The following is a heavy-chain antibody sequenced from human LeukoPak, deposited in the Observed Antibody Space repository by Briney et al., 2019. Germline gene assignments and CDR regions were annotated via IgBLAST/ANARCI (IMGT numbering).Heavy chain of an antibody. Sequence: EASVKVSCKASGYTFTGYYMHWVRQAPGQGLEWMGWINPNSGGTNYAQKFQGRVTMTRDTSISTAYMELSRLRADDTAVYYCARVGTRWLQFDIDYWGQGTLVTVSS. D-gene: IGHD5-24*01. V-gene: IGHV1-2*02. CDR2: INPNSGGT. J-gene: IGHJ4*02. CDR1: GYTFTGYY. CDR3: ARVGTRWLQFDIDY.